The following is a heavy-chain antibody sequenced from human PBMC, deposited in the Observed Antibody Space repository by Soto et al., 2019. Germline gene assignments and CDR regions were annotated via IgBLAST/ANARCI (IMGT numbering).Heavy chain of an antibody. CDR1: GGSVSSGSYY. V-gene: IGHV4-61*01. CDR3: ARWDLEWLSRFDY. D-gene: IGHD3-3*01. Sequence: QVQLQESGPGLVKPSETLSLTCTVSGGSVSSGSYYWSWIRQPPGKGLEWIGYIYYSGSTNYNPSLKSRVTISVDTSKNQFSLKLSSVTAADTAVYYCARWDLEWLSRFDYWGQGTLVTVSS. CDR2: IYYSGST. J-gene: IGHJ4*02.